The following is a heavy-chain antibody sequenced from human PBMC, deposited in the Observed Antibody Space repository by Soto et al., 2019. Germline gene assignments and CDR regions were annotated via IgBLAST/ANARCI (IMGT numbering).Heavy chain of an antibody. CDR3: VRASGLFDL. Sequence: QMQLVESGGGVVQPWKSLRLSCGGSGFPFSVYGIHWVRQAPGKGLEWVAVIWSDGSNKYYGDSVKGRFTISRDNSKNTLYLQMNNLGAADTAVYYCVRASGLFDLWGRGTLVTVSS. CDR1: GFPFSVYG. J-gene: IGHJ2*01. CDR2: IWSDGSNK. V-gene: IGHV3-33*01.